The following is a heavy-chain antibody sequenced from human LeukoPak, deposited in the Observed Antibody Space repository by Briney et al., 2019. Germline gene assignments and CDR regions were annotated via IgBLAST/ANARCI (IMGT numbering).Heavy chain of an antibody. CDR2: IYHSGST. Sequence: SGTLSLTCAVSGGSISSSNWWSWVRQPPGKGLEWIGEIYHSGSTNYNPSLKSRVTISVDKSKNQFSLKLSSVTAADTAVYYCARGEGMNSGSYHFDYWGQGTLVTVSS. J-gene: IGHJ4*02. CDR1: GGSISSSNW. V-gene: IGHV4-4*02. D-gene: IGHD1-26*01. CDR3: ARGEGMNSGSYHFDY.